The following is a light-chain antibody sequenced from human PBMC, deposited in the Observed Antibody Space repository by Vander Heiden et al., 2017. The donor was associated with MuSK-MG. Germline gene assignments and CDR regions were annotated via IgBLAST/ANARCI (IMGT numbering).Light chain of an antibody. J-gene: IGKJ4*01. CDR2: DAS. Sequence: IQIPQSPSSLSASVGDRVTITCQASQDVSNYLNWYQQKPGKAPGLLIYDASNLETGVPSRFSGSGSGTDFTFTISSLQPEDIATYYCQQYENLPLTFGGGTKVEIK. CDR1: QDVSNY. CDR3: QQYENLPLT. V-gene: IGKV1-33*01.